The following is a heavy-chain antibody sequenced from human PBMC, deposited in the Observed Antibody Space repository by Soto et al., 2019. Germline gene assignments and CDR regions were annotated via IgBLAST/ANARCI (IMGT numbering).Heavy chain of an antibody. CDR3: AREGVAPSYYYGMDV. CDR1: GYTFTRSG. J-gene: IGHJ6*02. V-gene: IGHV1-18*01. D-gene: IGHD5-12*01. Sequence: ASVKVSCKASGYTFTRSGISWVRQAPGQGLEWMGWISTYNGDTNYAQTFQGRVTMTTNTSTSIVHMEVRSLRSDDTAVYYCAREGVAPSYYYGMDVWGQGTPVTVSS. CDR2: ISTYNGDT.